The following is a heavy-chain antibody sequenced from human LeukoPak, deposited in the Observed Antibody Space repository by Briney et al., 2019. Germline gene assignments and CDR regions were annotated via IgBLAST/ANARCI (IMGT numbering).Heavy chain of an antibody. Sequence: GASVKVSCKASGDTFSSYAISWVRQAPGQGLEWMGGIIPMFGTTNYAQKFQGRVTITADESTSTAYMELSSLRSEDTAVYYCARGYSSSPSGFDYWGQGTLVTVSS. CDR3: ARGYSSSPSGFDY. J-gene: IGHJ4*02. CDR2: IIPMFGTT. CDR1: GDTFSSYA. D-gene: IGHD6-13*01. V-gene: IGHV1-69*01.